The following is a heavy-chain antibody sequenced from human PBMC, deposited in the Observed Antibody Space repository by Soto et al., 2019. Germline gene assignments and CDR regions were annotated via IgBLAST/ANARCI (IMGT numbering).Heavy chain of an antibody. CDR3: ARHKADKYDYVWGSYRYYYCYYGMDV. CDR2: IDPSDSYT. D-gene: IGHD3-16*02. Sequence: PGESLKISCKGSGYSFTSYWISWVRQMPGKGLEWMGRIDPSDSYTNYSPSFQGHVTISADKSISTAYLQWSSLKASDTAMYYCARHKADKYDYVWGSYRYYYCYYGMDVWGQGTTVTVSS. J-gene: IGHJ6*02. CDR1: GYSFTSYW. V-gene: IGHV5-10-1*01.